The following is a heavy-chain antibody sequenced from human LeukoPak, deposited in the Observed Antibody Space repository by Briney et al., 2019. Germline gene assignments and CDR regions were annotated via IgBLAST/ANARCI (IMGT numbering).Heavy chain of an antibody. CDR2: IYSGGST. J-gene: IGHJ4*02. CDR3: ARAPPYCSSTSCYYYFDY. D-gene: IGHD2-2*01. V-gene: IGHV3-53*01. Sequence: GGSLRLSCAASGFTVSSNYMSWVRQAPGKGLEWVSVIYSGGSTYYADSVKGRFTISRDNSKNTLYLQMNSLRAEDTAVYYCARAPPYCSSTSCYYYFDYWGRGTLVTVSS. CDR1: GFTVSSNY.